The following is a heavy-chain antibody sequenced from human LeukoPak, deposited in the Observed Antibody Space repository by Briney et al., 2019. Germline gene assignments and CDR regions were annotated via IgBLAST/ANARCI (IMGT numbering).Heavy chain of an antibody. CDR1: GFTFSSYG. CDR2: ISYDGSNK. Sequence: PGGSLRLSCAASGFTFSSYGMHWVRQAPGKGLEWVAVISYDGSNKYYADSVKGRFTISGDNSKNTLYLQMNSLRAEDTAVYYCAKVLYRIVGIARASFDMWGQGRMVTVFS. V-gene: IGHV3-30*18. CDR3: AKVLYRIVGIARASFDM. D-gene: IGHD1-26*01. J-gene: IGHJ3*02.